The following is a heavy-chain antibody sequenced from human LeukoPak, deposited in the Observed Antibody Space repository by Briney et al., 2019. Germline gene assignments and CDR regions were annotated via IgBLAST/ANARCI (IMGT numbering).Heavy chain of an antibody. D-gene: IGHD3-22*01. Sequence: PLETLSLTCTVSGGSISSYYWSWIRQPPGKGLEWIGYIYYSGSTNYNPSLKSRVTISVDTSKNQFSLKLSSVTAADTAVYYCARVVVLGSLYYYYGMDVWGQGTTVTVSS. CDR2: IYYSGST. J-gene: IGHJ6*02. CDR3: ARVVVLGSLYYYYGMDV. V-gene: IGHV4-59*01. CDR1: GGSISSYY.